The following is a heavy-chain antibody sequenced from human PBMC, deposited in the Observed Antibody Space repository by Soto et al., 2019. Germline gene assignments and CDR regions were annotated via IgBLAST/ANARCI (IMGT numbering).Heavy chain of an antibody. Sequence: PGGSLRLSCAASGFTFSNYAMHWVRQAPGKGLEWVAVISYDGSNKYYADSMKGRFTISRDNSKNTLYLQINNLRAEDTAVYYCAREPLSTTRTYYGLDVWGQGTTVTVSS. CDR1: GFTFSNYA. D-gene: IGHD2-2*01. J-gene: IGHJ6*02. CDR2: ISYDGSNK. CDR3: AREPLSTTRTYYGLDV. V-gene: IGHV3-30-3*01.